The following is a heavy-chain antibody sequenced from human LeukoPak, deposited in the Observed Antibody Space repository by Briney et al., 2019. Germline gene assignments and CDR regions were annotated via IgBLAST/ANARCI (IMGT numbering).Heavy chain of an antibody. CDR1: VFTFSSYW. CDR2: IKQDGSEK. J-gene: IGHJ4*02. Sequence: GGSLRLSCEASVFTFSSYWMSWVRQAPGKGGEWVANIKQDGSEKYYADSVKGRFTISRDNAKNSLYLQMNSLRAEDTAVYYCARGWQQLGFDYWGQGTLVTVSS. D-gene: IGHD6-13*01. V-gene: IGHV3-7*01. CDR3: ARGWQQLGFDY.